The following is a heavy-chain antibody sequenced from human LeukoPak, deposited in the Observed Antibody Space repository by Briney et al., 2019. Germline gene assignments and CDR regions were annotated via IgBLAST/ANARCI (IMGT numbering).Heavy chain of an antibody. CDR1: GGSISSGGYY. D-gene: IGHD3-22*01. J-gene: IGHJ2*01. CDR3: ARASDGSGSYLNWYFDL. Sequence: SETLSLTCSVSGGSISSGGYYWSWIRPHPGKGLEWIGYIFYTETTYYNPSLRSRLSISLETSKNQFSLKLSSVTAADTAVYFCARASDGSGSYLNWYFDLWGRGTLVTVSS. CDR2: IFYTETT. V-gene: IGHV4-31*03.